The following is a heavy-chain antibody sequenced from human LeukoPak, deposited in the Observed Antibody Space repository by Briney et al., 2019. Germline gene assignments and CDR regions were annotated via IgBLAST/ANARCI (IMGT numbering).Heavy chain of an antibody. CDR2: IIPIFGTA. Sequence: GASVKVSCKASGGTFSSYAISWVRQAPGQGLEWMGGIIPIFGTANYAQKFQGRVTITADKSTSTAYMELSSLRSEDTAVYYCARGGYCSGGTCYVGDYWGQGSLVTVSS. J-gene: IGHJ4*02. V-gene: IGHV1-69*06. CDR3: ARGGYCSGGTCYVGDY. CDR1: GGTFSSYA. D-gene: IGHD2-15*01.